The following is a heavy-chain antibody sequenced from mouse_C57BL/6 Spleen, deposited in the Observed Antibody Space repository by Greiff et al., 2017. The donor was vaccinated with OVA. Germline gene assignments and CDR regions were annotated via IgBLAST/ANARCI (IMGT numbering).Heavy chain of an antibody. CDR3: ARHGGDHAMDY. CDR2: ISSGGSYT. V-gene: IGHV5-6*01. J-gene: IGHJ4*01. CDR1: GFTFSSYG. Sequence: EVQGVESGGDLVKPGGSLKLSCAASGFTFSSYGMSWVRQTPDKRLEWVATISSGGSYTYYPDSVKGRFTISRDNAKNTLYLQMSSLKSEDTAMYYCARHGGDHAMDYWGQGTSVTVSS. D-gene: IGHD3-3*01.